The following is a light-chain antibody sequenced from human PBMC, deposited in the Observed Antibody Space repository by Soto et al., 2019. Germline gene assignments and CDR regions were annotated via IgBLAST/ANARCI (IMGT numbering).Light chain of an antibody. V-gene: IGKV3-20*01. CDR3: QQYGSSPYT. CDR1: QSVSSSY. CDR2: DAS. J-gene: IGKJ2*01. Sequence: EIVLTQSPGTLSLSPGERATLSCRASQSVSSSYLAWYQQKPGQAPRILIYDASSRANGIPDRFSGSGSGTDFTLTISRLEPEDFAVYFCQQYGSSPYTFGQGTKLEIK.